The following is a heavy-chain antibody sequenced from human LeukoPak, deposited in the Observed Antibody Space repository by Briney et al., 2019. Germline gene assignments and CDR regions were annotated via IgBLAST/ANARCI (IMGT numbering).Heavy chain of an antibody. J-gene: IGHJ3*02. CDR1: GFTFSHYG. Sequence: GGSLRLSCAASGFTFSHYGMHWVRQAPGKGLEWVAFIRYSASDTYYADSVKGRFTISRDNFKYTLYLQMNSLRAEDTAVFYCVKDRDWNDDDNAFDIWGQGTMVTVSS. CDR3: VKDRDWNDDDNAFDI. D-gene: IGHD1-1*01. V-gene: IGHV3-30*02. CDR2: IRYSASDT.